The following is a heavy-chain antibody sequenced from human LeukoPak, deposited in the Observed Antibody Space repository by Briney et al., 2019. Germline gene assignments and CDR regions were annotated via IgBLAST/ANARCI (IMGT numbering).Heavy chain of an antibody. J-gene: IGHJ4*02. V-gene: IGHV3-23*01. CDR3: AKDPYSGYDWLEY. CDR1: GFTFSSYA. D-gene: IGHD5-12*01. CDR2: ISGSGGST. Sequence: GGSLRLSCAASGFTFSSYAMSWVRQAPGKGLEWVSAISGSGGSTYYADSVKGRFTISRDNSKNTLYLQMNSLRAEVTAVYYCAKDPYSGYDWLEYWGQGTLVTVSS.